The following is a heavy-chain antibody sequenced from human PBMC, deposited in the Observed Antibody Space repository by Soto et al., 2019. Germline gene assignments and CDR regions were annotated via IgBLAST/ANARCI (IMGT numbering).Heavy chain of an antibody. Sequence: SETLSLTCTVSGGSISSYYWSWIRQPPGKGLEWIGYIYYSGSTNYNPSLKSRVTITVDTSKNQFSLKLSSVTAADTAVYYCARAKLRYFEGWGRGTLVTVSS. J-gene: IGHJ4*02. V-gene: IGHV4-59*08. D-gene: IGHD3-9*01. CDR3: ARAKLRYFEG. CDR2: IYYSGST. CDR1: GGSISSYY.